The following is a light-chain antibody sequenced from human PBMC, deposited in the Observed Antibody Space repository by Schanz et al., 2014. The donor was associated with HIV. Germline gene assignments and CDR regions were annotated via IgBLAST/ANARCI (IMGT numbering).Light chain of an antibody. V-gene: IGKV1-39*01. CDR2: AAS. Sequence: DIQMTQSPSSLSASVGDRVTITCRASQSISSYLNWYQQKPGKAPKLLIYAASSLQSGVPSRFSGSGSGTEFTLTISSLQPDDFATYFCLHYNDCASTFGQGTKLEI. J-gene: IGKJ2*01. CDR3: LHYNDCAST. CDR1: QSISSY.